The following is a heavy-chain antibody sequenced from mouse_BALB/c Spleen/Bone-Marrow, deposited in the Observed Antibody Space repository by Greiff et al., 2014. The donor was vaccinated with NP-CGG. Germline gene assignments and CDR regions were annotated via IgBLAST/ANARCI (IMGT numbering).Heavy chain of an antibody. CDR3: ARVRNWADY. J-gene: IGHJ2*01. D-gene: IGHD4-1*01. V-gene: IGHV1-80*01. CDR2: IYPGDGDT. Sequence: VQLQQSGAELVRPGSSVKISCKASGYAFSSYWMNWVKQRPGQGLEWIGQIYPGDGDTNYNGKFKGKATLTADKSSNTAYMQLSSLTSEDSAVYFCARVRNWADYWGQGTTLTVPS. CDR1: GYAFSSYW.